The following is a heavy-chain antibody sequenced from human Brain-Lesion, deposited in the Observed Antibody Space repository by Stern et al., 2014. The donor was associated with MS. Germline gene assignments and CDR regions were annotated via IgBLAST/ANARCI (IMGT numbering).Heavy chain of an antibody. J-gene: IGHJ3*02. D-gene: IGHD1-14*01. CDR1: GGSLSSSNW. Sequence: VQLGQSGPGLVKPSGTLSLTCAVSGGSLSSSNWWGWVRQSPGKGLEWIGEIYHSGGTKYSPSFEGRVIISVDKSKNQFSLKLSYVTAADTAVYYCARELPDLNAFDIWGQGTMVTVSS. CDR2: IYHSGGT. V-gene: IGHV4-4*02. CDR3: ARELPDLNAFDI.